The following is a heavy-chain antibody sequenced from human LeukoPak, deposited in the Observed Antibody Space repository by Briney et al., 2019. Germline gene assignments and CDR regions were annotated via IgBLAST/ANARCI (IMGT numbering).Heavy chain of an antibody. Sequence: SETLSLTCTVSGGSISSYYWSWIRQPPGKGLEWIGYIYYSGSTNYNPSLKSRVTISVDTSKNQFSLKLSSVTAADTAVYYCARGLSVGYYDCSGYYDYWGQGTLVTVSS. CDR1: GGSISSYY. D-gene: IGHD3-22*01. CDR3: ARGLSVGYYDCSGYYDY. J-gene: IGHJ4*02. V-gene: IGHV4-59*01. CDR2: IYYSGST.